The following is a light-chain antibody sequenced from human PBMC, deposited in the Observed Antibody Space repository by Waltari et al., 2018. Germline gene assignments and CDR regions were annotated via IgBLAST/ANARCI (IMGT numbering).Light chain of an antibody. CDR2: WAS. CDR1: QNVLYAFNNKNV. Sequence: DIVMTQSPDSLAVSLGERVTINCKSSQNVLYAFNNKNVLSWSQQKPGQPPRLLIDWASTREAGVPDRCSGSGSGADFSLTISSLQTDDAAVYYCQQYHSTPYTFGPGTKLEI. V-gene: IGKV4-1*01. CDR3: QQYHSTPYT. J-gene: IGKJ2*01.